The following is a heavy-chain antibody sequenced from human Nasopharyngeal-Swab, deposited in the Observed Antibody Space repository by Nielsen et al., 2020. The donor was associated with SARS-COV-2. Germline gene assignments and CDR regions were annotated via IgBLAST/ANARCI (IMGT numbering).Heavy chain of an antibody. D-gene: IGHD4-17*01. V-gene: IGHV3-30*14. CDR2: ISYDGSNK. Sequence: GESLKISCAASGFTFSSYAMHWVRQAPGKGLEWVAVISYDGSNKYYADSVKGRFTISRDNSKNTLYLQMNSLRAEDTAVYYCATTVTTGTGDYWGQGTLVTVSS. CDR1: GFTFSSYA. J-gene: IGHJ4*02. CDR3: ATTVTTGTGDY.